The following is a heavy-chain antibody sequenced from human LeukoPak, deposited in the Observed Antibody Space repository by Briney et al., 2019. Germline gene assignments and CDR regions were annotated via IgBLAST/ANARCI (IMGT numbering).Heavy chain of an antibody. V-gene: IGHV1-69*05. CDR3: ASEVTGNYGDYVSYYYYYMDV. CDR2: IIPIFATS. D-gene: IGHD4-17*01. Sequence: SVKVSCKASGGTFSSYAISWVRQAPGQGLEWMGRIIPIFATSDYAQKFQGRVTIRTDESTSTGYMVLSSLRSEDTAVYYCASEVTGNYGDYVSYYYYYMDVWGKGATVTVSS. CDR1: GGTFSSYA. J-gene: IGHJ6*03.